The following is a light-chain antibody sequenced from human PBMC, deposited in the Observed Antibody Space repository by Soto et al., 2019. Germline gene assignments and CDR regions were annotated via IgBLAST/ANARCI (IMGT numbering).Light chain of an antibody. CDR3: QQYDGSSIN. CDR1: QTIRYNY. V-gene: IGKV3-20*01. J-gene: IGKJ5*01. CDR2: DAS. Sequence: IVLPPSAATMSLSPVYVSHIYVRCSQTIRYNYLAWYQQRPGQAPRLLIYDASSRATGVPDRFSGSGSGTDFTLTISRLEPEDFAVYSCQQYDGSSINFGQGTRLEIK.